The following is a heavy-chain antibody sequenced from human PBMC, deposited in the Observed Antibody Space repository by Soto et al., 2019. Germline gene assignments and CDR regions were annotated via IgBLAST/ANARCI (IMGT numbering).Heavy chain of an antibody. CDR1: GHTFSNYA. CDR3: ARAELERGEVGYFGMDV. J-gene: IGHJ6*02. D-gene: IGHD1-1*01. CDR2: ISSSNSNNGDT. V-gene: IGHV1-18*04. Sequence: GASVKVSCKTSGHTFSNYAISWVRQAPGQGLEWMGWISSSNSNNGDTKSAQMLQGRVTMTIDTSATTACMELRSLRSDDTAVYYCARAELERGEVGYFGMDVWGQGTTVTVSS.